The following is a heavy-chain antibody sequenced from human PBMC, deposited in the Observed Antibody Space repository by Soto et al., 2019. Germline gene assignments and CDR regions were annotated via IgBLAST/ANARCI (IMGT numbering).Heavy chain of an antibody. CDR2: ISSSGSTI. CDR3: ARDQGELEPAMIFDY. CDR1: GFTFSDYY. V-gene: IGHV3-11*01. Sequence: GGSLRLSCAASGFTFSDYYMSWIRQAPGKGLEWVSYISSSGSTIYYADSVKGRFTISRDNAKNSLYLQMNSLRAEDTAVYYCARDQGELEPAMIFDYWGQGTLVTVSS. J-gene: IGHJ4*02. D-gene: IGHD1-1*01.